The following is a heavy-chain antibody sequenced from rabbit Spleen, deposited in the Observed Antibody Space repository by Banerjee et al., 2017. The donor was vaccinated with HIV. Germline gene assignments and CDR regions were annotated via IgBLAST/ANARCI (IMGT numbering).Heavy chain of an antibody. CDR2: IGTNTGTT. CDR1: GFSFSSGYY. V-gene: IGHV1S40*01. J-gene: IGHJ4*01. Sequence: QQLVESGGGLVKPGASLTLTCKASGFSFSSGYYMSWVRQAPGKGLEWIACIGTNTGTTWYADWAKGRFTISKTSSTTVTLQMTSLTAADTATYFCARGYGSYGTYGAATYNLWGPGTLVTVS. D-gene: IGHD5-1*01. CDR3: ARGYGSYGTYGAATYNL.